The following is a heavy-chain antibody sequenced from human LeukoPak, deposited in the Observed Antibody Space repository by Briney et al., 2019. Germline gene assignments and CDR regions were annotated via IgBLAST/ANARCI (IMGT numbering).Heavy chain of an antibody. CDR3: ARRRYSGSSQHFDY. D-gene: IGHD1-26*01. V-gene: IGHV3-7*01. CDR1: GLSFSRYW. CDR2: IKQDGSEK. Sequence: GGSLRLSCAASGLSFSRYWMSWVRQAPGKGLEWVANIKQDGSEKYYVDSVKGRFTISRDNAKNSLYLQMNSLRAEDTAVYYCARRRYSGSSQHFDYWGQGTLVTVSS. J-gene: IGHJ4*02.